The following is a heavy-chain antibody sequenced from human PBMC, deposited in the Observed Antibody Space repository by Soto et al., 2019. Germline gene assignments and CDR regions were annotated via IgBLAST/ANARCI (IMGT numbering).Heavy chain of an antibody. V-gene: IGHV1-18*01. J-gene: IGHJ5*02. CDR3: ARVLRGVVNWFDP. D-gene: IGHD3-10*01. CDR2: LATYNSNK. Sequence: HLVQSGPEVKKPGASVTVSCKTSGDTFTNFGLSWVRQAPGQCLEWMGWLATYNSNKNYAQKFQGRLTLTTDTSTSTGYMELKSLEYDDTAVYYCARVLRGVVNWFDPWGQGTLVTVSS. CDR1: GDTFTNFG.